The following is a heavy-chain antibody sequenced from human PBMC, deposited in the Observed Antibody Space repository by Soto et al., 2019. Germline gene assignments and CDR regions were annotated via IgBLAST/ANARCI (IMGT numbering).Heavy chain of an antibody. CDR1: EITLNIYW. J-gene: IGHJ4*02. Sequence: EAQLVESGGGLVQPGGSLTLSCTASEITLNIYWMHWIRQAPGKGLVWVSRINPESTTLTYADSVTRRFTISRDSAKNTLYLQMNGLSAEDTAIYYCTKDTLGAWDSWGKGTLVTVSS. CDR3: TKDTLGAWDS. V-gene: IGHV3-74*01. CDR2: INPESTTL. D-gene: IGHD2-15*01.